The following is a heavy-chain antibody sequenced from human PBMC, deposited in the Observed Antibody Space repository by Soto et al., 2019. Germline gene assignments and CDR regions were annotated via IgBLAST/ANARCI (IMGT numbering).Heavy chain of an antibody. CDR3: ATPRGYSSSWYFGSTPTLDY. D-gene: IGHD6-13*01. J-gene: IGHJ4*02. V-gene: IGHV1-24*01. CDR1: GYTLTELS. CDR2: FDPEDGET. Sequence: AASVKVSCKVSGYTLTELSMHWVRQAPGKGLEWMGGFDPEDGETIYAQKFQGRVTMTEDTSTDTAYMELSSLRSEDTAVYYCATPRGYSSSWYFGSTPTLDYWGQGTLVTVSS.